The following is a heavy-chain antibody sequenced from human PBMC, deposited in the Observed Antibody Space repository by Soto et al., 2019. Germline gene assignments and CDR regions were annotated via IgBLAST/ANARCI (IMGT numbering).Heavy chain of an antibody. D-gene: IGHD2-2*01. J-gene: IGHJ6*02. CDR3: ARLQAAMPAAAGMDV. Sequence: LGESLKISCKGSGYIFTNSWIGWVRQMPGKGLEWMGIIYPGDSDTRYSPSFQGQVTISADKSITTAYLQWSSLTASDTAMYYCARLQAAMPAAAGMDVWGQGXAVTVSS. CDR2: IYPGDSDT. V-gene: IGHV5-51*01. CDR1: GYIFTNSW.